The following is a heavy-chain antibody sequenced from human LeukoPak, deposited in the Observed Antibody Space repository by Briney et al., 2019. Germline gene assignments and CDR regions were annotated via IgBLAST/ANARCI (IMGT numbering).Heavy chain of an antibody. CDR2: IYPGDSDT. CDR3: ARRDGYCSSTSCYADYYYGMDV. J-gene: IGHJ6*02. CDR1: GYRFTSYW. V-gene: IGHV5-51*01. Sequence: GESLKISCQGSGYRFTSYWIGWVRQMPGKGLEWMGIIYPGDSDTRYSPSFQGQVTISADKSISTAYLQWSSLKASDTAMYYCARRDGYCSSTSCYADYYYGMDVWGQGTTVTVSS. D-gene: IGHD2-2*01.